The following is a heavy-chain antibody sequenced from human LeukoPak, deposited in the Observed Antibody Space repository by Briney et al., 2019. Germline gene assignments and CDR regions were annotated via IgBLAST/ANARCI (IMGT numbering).Heavy chain of an antibody. CDR2: ISGSGDNT. Sequence: PGRSLRLSCAASGFTFSGFAMSWVRRTPGKGLEGVSGISGSGDNTLYAASVKGRFTISRDNSKNTLYLEMNSLRAEDTAIYYCAKMKGHPLQKYYMDVWGQGTTVTVSS. D-gene: IGHD2/OR15-2a*01. J-gene: IGHJ6*01. V-gene: IGHV3-23*01. CDR3: AKMKGHPLQKYYMDV. CDR1: GFTFSGFA.